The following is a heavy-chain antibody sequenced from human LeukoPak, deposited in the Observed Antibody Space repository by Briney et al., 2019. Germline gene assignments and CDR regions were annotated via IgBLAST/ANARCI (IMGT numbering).Heavy chain of an antibody. Sequence: ASVKVSCKVSGYTFTGYYMHWVRQAPGQGLEWMGWINPNSGGTNYAQKFQGRVTMTRDTSISTAYMELSRLRSDDTAVYYCARSRGVRGYYYYDMDVWGQGTTVTVSS. D-gene: IGHD3-10*01. J-gene: IGHJ6*02. CDR1: GYTFTGYY. V-gene: IGHV1-2*02. CDR3: ARSRGVRGYYYYDMDV. CDR2: INPNSGGT.